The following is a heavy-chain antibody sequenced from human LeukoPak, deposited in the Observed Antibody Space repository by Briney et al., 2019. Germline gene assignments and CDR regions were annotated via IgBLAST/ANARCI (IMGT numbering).Heavy chain of an antibody. D-gene: IGHD3-10*01. CDR2: INPNSGGT. J-gene: IGHJ4*02. CDR3: AGITMVRGVKTSYVDY. CDR1: GYTFTGYY. Sequence: ASVKVSCKASGYTFTGYYMHWVRQAPGQGLEWMGWINPNSGGTNYAQKFQGRVTMTRDTSIGTAYMELSRLRSDDTAVYYCAGITMVRGVKTSYVDYWGQGTLVTVSS. V-gene: IGHV1-2*02.